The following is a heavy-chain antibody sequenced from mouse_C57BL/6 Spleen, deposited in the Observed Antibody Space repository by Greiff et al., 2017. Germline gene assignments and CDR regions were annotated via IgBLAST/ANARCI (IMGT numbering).Heavy chain of an antibody. V-gene: IGHV5-17*01. CDR2: ISSGSSTI. CDR3: ARSGDYYGSSPNWYFDV. J-gene: IGHJ1*03. CDR1: GFTFSDYG. D-gene: IGHD1-1*01. Sequence: EVMLVESGGGLVKPGGSLKLSCAASGFTFSDYGMHWVRQAPEKGLGWVAYISSGSSTIYYADTVKGRFTISRDNAKNTLFLQMTSLRSEDTAMYYCARSGDYYGSSPNWYFDVWGTGTTVTVSS.